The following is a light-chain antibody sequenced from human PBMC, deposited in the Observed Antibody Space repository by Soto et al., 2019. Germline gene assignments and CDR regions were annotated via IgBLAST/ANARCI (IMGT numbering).Light chain of an antibody. J-gene: IGKJ1*01. V-gene: IGKV3-15*01. CDR3: QQYNDWPRT. Sequence: EILMTQSPATLSVSPGERATLSCRASQSINSNLAWYQQKPGQAPSLLIYGASPRATGVPARFSGSGSGAEFILTISSVQSEDFAVYYCQQYNDWPRTFGQGTKVDIK. CDR2: GAS. CDR1: QSINSN.